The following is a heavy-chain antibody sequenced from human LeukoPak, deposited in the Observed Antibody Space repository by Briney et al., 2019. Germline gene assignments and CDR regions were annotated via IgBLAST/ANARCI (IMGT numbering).Heavy chain of an antibody. Sequence: SETLSLTCTVSGGSISSYYWSWIRQPPGKGLEWIGYIYYSGSTNYNPSLKSRVTISVDTSKNQFSLKLSSVTAADTAVYYCARVYYSPATTYYYDTKLYDAFDLWGQGTMVTVSP. V-gene: IGHV4-59*01. CDR3: ARVYYSPATTYYYDTKLYDAFDL. CDR1: GGSISSYY. D-gene: IGHD3-22*01. J-gene: IGHJ3*01. CDR2: IYYSGST.